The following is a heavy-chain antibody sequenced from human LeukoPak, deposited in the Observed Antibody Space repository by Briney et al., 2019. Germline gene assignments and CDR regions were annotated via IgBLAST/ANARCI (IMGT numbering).Heavy chain of an antibody. V-gene: IGHV4-30-2*01. J-gene: IGHJ5*02. D-gene: IGHD3-3*01. CDR3: ARAAITIFGVAQNWFDP. Sequence: SQTLSLTCAVSGGSISSGGYSWSWIRQPPGKGLEWIGYIYHSGSTYYNPSLESRVTISVDRSKNQFSLKLSSVTAADTAVYYCARAAITIFGVAQNWFDPWGQGTLVTVSS. CDR1: GGSISSGGYS. CDR2: IYHSGST.